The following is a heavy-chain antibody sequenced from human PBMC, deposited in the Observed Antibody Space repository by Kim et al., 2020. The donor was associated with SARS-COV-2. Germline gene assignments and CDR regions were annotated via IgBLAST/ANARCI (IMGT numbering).Heavy chain of an antibody. CDR1: GGSFSGYY. J-gene: IGHJ6*02. D-gene: IGHD2-2*01. CDR3: ASAYCSSTSCHYHYYGMDV. Sequence: SETLSLTCAVYGGSFSGYYWSWIRQPPGKGLEWIGEINHSGSTNYNPSLKSRVTISVDTSKNQFSLKLSSVTAADTAVYYCASAYCSSTSCHYHYYGMDVWGQGTTVTVSS. V-gene: IGHV4-34*01. CDR2: INHSGST.